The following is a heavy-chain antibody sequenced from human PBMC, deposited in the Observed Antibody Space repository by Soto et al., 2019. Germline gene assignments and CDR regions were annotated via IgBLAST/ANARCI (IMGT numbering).Heavy chain of an antibody. V-gene: IGHV3-21*01. D-gene: IGHD2-21*02. CDR3: ARTVGVVVTAIPIAFDI. CDR1: GFTFSSYS. Sequence: RLSCAASGFTFSSYSMNWVLQAPVKGLEWVSSISSGSSYIYYADSVKGRFTISRDNAKNSLYLQMNSLRAEDTAVYYCARTVGVVVTAIPIAFDIWGQGTMVTVSS. J-gene: IGHJ3*02. CDR2: ISSGSSYI.